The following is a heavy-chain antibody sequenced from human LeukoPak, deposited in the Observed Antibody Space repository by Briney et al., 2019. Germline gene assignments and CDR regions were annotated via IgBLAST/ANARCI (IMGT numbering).Heavy chain of an antibody. V-gene: IGHV1-18*01. CDR2: ISAYNGNT. CDR1: GYTFTSYG. CDR3: ARFRSTNLYNWFDP. J-gene: IGHJ5*02. D-gene: IGHD2-2*01. Sequence: ASVKVSCKASGYTFTSYGISWVRQAPGQGLEWMGWISAYNGNTNYAQKLQGRVTMTTDTSTSTAYMELRSLGSDDTAVYYCARFRSTNLYNWFDPWGQGTLVTVSS.